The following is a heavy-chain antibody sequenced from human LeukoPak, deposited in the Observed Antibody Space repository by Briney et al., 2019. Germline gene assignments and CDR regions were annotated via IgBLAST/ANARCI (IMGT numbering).Heavy chain of an antibody. Sequence: PGGSLRLSCAASGFKFSNYAMTWVRQAPGKGLEWVSTVNSNDRPYYADSVTGRFTISRDNYKNTLYLQMNTLRVEDTALYYCPKARAEVVEVAINYWGQGILVTVS. V-gene: IGHV3-23*01. CDR3: PKARAEVVEVAINY. CDR1: GFKFSNYA. J-gene: IGHJ4*02. D-gene: IGHD2-15*01. CDR2: VNSNDRP.